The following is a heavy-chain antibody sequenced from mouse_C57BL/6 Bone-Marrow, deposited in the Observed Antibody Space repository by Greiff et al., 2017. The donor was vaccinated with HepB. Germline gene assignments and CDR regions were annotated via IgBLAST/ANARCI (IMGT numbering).Heavy chain of an antibody. D-gene: IGHD3-1*01. Sequence: EVNVVESGGGLVKPGGSLKLSCAASGFTFSSYAMSWVRQTPEKRLEWVATINSGGSYTYYPDSVKGRFTISRDNAKNTLYLQMSSLRSEDTAMYYCARAARALFDYWGQGTTLTVSS. CDR1: GFTFSSYA. CDR2: INSGGSYT. V-gene: IGHV5-9-3*01. J-gene: IGHJ2*01. CDR3: ARAARALFDY.